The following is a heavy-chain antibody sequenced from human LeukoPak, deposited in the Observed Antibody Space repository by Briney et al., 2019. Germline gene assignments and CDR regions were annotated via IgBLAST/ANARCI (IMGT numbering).Heavy chain of an antibody. D-gene: IGHD4-17*01. CDR1: GHTLTELS. V-gene: IGHV1-24*01. CDR3: ATGGPLRHSPTTD. CDR2: FDPEDGET. J-gene: IGHJ4*02. Sequence: ASVKVSCKVSGHTLTELSMHWVRQAPGKGLEWMGGFDPEDGETIYAQKFQGRVTMTEDTSTDTAYMELSSLRSEDTAVYYCATGGPLRHSPTTDWGQGTLVTVSS.